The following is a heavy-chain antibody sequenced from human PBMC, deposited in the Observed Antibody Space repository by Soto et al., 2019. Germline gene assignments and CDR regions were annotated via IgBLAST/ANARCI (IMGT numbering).Heavy chain of an antibody. CDR3: AKDFIPLYRSSDFDD. CDR1: GFTFSSYA. CDR2: ISGSGGST. Sequence: EVQLLESGGGLVQPGGSLRLSCAASGFTFSSYAMSWVRQAPGKGLEWVSAISGSGGSTYYADSVTGRFTISRDTSNNTLSLQMNSLRADHTAVYYCAKDFIPLYRSSDFDDWGQGALVTVSS. V-gene: IGHV3-23*01. D-gene: IGHD6-6*01. J-gene: IGHJ4*02.